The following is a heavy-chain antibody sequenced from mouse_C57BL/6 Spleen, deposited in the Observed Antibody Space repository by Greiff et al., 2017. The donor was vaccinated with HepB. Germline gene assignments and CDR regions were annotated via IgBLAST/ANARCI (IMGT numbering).Heavy chain of an antibody. CDR2: IYPGSGST. CDR3: AKGDYYGSSRWYFDY. V-gene: IGHV1-55*01. Sequence: QVQLQQPGAELVKPGASVKMSCKASGYTFTSYWITWVKQRPGQGLEWIGDIYPGSGSTNYNEKFKSKATLTVDTSSSTASMQLSSRTSEDSAVYYCAKGDYYGSSRWYFDYWGQGTTLTVSS. CDR1: GYTFTSYW. D-gene: IGHD1-1*01. J-gene: IGHJ2*01.